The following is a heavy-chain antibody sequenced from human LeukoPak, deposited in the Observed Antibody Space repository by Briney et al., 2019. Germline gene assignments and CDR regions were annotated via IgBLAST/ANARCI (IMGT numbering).Heavy chain of an antibody. Sequence: GGSLRLSCAASEFIFSDYSMNWVREAPGKGLEWVSYISSSSNTIYYADSVKGRFTISRENAKNSLYLQMNSLRDEDTAVYYCARDGTDKIVAPRCFDYWGQGTLVTVSS. CDR1: EFIFSDYS. V-gene: IGHV3-48*02. J-gene: IGHJ4*02. CDR2: ISSSSNTI. CDR3: ARDGTDKIVAPRCFDY. D-gene: IGHD3-22*01.